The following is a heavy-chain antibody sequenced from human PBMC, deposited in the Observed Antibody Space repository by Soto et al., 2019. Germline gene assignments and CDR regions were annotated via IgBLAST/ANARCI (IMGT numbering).Heavy chain of an antibody. J-gene: IGHJ3*02. V-gene: IGHV4-31*03. D-gene: IGHD3-22*01. CDR3: PRDPTSYYYDSSALGANAFDI. CDR1: GGSISSGGYY. CDR2: IYYSGST. Sequence: SETLSLTCTVSGGSISSGGYYWSWIRQHPGRGLEWIGYIYYSGSTYYNPSLKSRVTISVDTSKNEFSLKLSSVTAADTAVYYCPRDPTSYYYDSSALGANAFDIWGQGTMVTVSS.